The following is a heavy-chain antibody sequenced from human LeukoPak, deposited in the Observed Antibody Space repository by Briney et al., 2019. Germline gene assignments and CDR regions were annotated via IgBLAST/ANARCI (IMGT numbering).Heavy chain of an antibody. V-gene: IGHV4-59*11. Sequence: SETLSLTCTVSGGSISSHYWSWIRQPPGKGLEWIAYMFDSVNTKDNPSLQSRLTLSADTSKNQFSLRLSSVTAADTAVYYCATIKRGSIFGYFDFWGQGIKVTVSS. CDR3: ATIKRGSIFGYFDF. CDR1: GGSISSHY. D-gene: IGHD5-18*01. CDR2: MFDSVNT. J-gene: IGHJ4*02.